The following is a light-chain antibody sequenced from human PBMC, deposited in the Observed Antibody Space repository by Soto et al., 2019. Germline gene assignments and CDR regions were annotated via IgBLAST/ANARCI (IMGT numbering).Light chain of an antibody. J-gene: IGLJ2*01. CDR2: SNS. Sequence: QSVLTQPPSASATPGQRVTISCSGSSSNIGSNAVNWFQQFPGTAPKLLIYSNSQRPSGVPDRFSGSKSGTSASLAISGLQSEDEADYYCATRDDSLNGPVFGGGTKVTVL. V-gene: IGLV1-44*01. CDR1: SSNIGSNA. CDR3: ATRDDSLNGPV.